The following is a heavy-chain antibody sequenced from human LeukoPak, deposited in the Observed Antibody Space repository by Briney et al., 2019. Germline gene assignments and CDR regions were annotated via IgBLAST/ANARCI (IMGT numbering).Heavy chain of an antibody. CDR3: ARVYLGIAAAGTVDY. Sequence: ASVKGSCKASVYTFTSYGISWVRQAPGQGLEWMGWISAYNGNTNYAQKLQGRVTMTTDTSTSTAYMELRSLRSDDSAVYYCARVYLGIAAAGTVDYWGQGTLVTVSS. V-gene: IGHV1-18*01. CDR1: VYTFTSYG. J-gene: IGHJ4*02. D-gene: IGHD6-13*01. CDR2: ISAYNGNT.